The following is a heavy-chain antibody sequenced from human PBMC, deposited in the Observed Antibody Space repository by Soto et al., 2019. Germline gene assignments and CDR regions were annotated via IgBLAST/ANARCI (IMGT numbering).Heavy chain of an antibody. J-gene: IGHJ5*02. CDR3: ARSRVVPAARWFDP. CDR1: GGSFSGYY. CDR2: INHSGST. Sequence: SETLSLTCAVYGGSFSGYYWSWIRQPPGKGLEWFGEINHSGSTNYNPSLKSRVTISVDTSKNQFSLKLSSVTAADTAVYYCARSRVVPAARWFDPWGQGTLVTVSS. V-gene: IGHV4-34*01. D-gene: IGHD2-2*01.